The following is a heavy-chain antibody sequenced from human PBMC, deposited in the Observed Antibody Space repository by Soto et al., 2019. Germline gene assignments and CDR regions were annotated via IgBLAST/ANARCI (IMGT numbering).Heavy chain of an antibody. CDR3: ARGGGSDPFGY. J-gene: IGHJ4*02. D-gene: IGHD1-26*01. CDR1: GASITFGGYS. CDR2: INHLETT. V-gene: IGHV4-30-2*01. Sequence: ASETLSLTCTVSGASITFGGYSWSWIRQTPGKGLEWIGYINHLETTFYNPSFESRLTLSIDRAKNQFSLKLHSMSAADRAVYFCARGGGSDPFGYWGQGILVTVSS.